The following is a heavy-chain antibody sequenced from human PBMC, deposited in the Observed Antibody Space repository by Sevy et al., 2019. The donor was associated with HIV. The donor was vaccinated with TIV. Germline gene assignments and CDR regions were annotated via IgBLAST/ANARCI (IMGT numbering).Heavy chain of an antibody. CDR3: VRGKLLPFTVTMVRGALSYYFDS. CDR2: IWYDGSSK. V-gene: IGHV3-33*01. CDR1: GFTFSSYG. J-gene: IGHJ4*02. Sequence: GGSLRLSCAASGFTFSSYGMHWVRQAPGKGLEWVAVIWYDGSSKYYADSVKGRFTVSRDNSKNTLYLQMNSLRAEDTAVYYCVRGKLLPFTVTMVRGALSYYFDSWGQGTLVTVSS. D-gene: IGHD3-10*01.